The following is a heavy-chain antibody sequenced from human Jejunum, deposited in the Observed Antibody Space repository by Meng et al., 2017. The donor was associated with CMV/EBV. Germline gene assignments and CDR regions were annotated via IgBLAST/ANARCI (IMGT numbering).Heavy chain of an antibody. CDR2: FTSSVDYI. Sequence: ADSGFHFSPYHMNWDRQPPVKGLEWVSSFTSSVDYIYYADSVRGRFTISRDNARKSLYLQMNSLRAEDTAVYFCARRAPGAWDFDSWGQGTLVTVSS. D-gene: IGHD3-10*01. CDR1: GFHFSPYH. V-gene: IGHV3-21*01. J-gene: IGHJ4*02. CDR3: ARRAPGAWDFDS.